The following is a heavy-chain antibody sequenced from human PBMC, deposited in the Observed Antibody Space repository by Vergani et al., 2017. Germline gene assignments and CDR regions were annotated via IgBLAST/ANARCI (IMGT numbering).Heavy chain of an antibody. V-gene: IGHV3-33*01. CDR1: GFTLSSQV. Sequence: QVQLEESGGGVVQPGRSLRLSCAGSGFTLSSQVMPWVRRATGKGLECVAFIWDDGSKEYYVDSVKGRFTISRDNSKNTLYLQMNNLRAADTAVYYCARSGYGAHGVGYMTYYYDMDVWGKGTAVTVSS. J-gene: IGHJ6*03. D-gene: IGHD2-8*01. CDR2: IWDDGSKE. CDR3: ARSGYGAHGVGYMTYYYDMDV.